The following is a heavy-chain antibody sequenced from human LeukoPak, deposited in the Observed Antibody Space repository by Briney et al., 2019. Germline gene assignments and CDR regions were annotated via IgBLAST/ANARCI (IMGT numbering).Heavy chain of an antibody. V-gene: IGHV4-34*01. CDR1: GGSFSGHY. CDR3: ARVKDPGGYYYYYYMDI. CDR2: INHSGST. D-gene: IGHD3-16*01. Sequence: TSETLSLTCAVYGGSFSGHYWTWIRQPPGKGLEWIGEINHSGSTNYNPSLKSRVTISLDTSKNQFSLKVSSVTAADTAVYYCARVKDPGGYYYYYYMDIWGKGNTVTVSS. J-gene: IGHJ6*03.